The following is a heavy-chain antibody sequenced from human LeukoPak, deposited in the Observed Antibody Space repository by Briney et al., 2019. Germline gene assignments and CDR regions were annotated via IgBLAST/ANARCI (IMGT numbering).Heavy chain of an antibody. J-gene: IGHJ5*02. CDR1: GYSISSGYY. CDR3: ASSWFDP. CDR2: IYYSGST. Sequence: PSETLSLTCTVSGYSISSGYYWGWIRQPPGKGLEWIGSIYYSGSTYYNPSLKSRVTISVDTSKNQFSLKLSSVTAADTAVYYCASSWFDPWGQGTLVTVSS. V-gene: IGHV4-38-2*02.